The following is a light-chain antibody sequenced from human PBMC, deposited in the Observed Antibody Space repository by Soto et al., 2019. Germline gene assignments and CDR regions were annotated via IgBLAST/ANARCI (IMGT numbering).Light chain of an antibody. Sequence: QSALTQPASVSGSPGQSITISCTRTGSDVGGFNYVSWYQQYPGKAPKLMIYDVSYRPSGVSNRFSGSKSGNTASLSISGLQAEDEAEYYCSSYTSSSILYVFGTGTKVTVL. V-gene: IGLV2-14*01. CDR1: GSDVGGFNY. CDR2: DVS. CDR3: SSYTSSSILYV. J-gene: IGLJ1*01.